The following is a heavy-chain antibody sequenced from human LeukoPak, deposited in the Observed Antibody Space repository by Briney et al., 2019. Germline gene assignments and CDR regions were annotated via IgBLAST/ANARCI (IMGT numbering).Heavy chain of an antibody. J-gene: IGHJ4*02. CDR2: IWSDGSNQ. CDR1: GFTFSSYG. CDR3: ARGSGSFSGGFDY. D-gene: IGHD1-26*01. V-gene: IGHV3-33*01. Sequence: GGSLRLSCAASGFTFSSYGMHWVRQTPGKGLEWVAFIWSDGSNQYYADSVKGRFTISRDNSKSTLYLQMNSLRAEDTAVYYCARGSGSFSGGFDYWGQGTLVTVSS.